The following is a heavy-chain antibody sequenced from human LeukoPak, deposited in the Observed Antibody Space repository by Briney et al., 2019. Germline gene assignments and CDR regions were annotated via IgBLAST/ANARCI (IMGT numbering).Heavy chain of an antibody. CDR2: ISAYNGNT. J-gene: IGHJ3*02. V-gene: IGHV1-18*01. Sequence: ASVKVSCKASGYTFTSYGISWVRQAPGQGLEWMGWISAYNGNTNYAQKLQGRVTMTTDTSTSTAYMELRSLRSDDTAAYYCARDFLPHYYDSSGPVDAFDIWGQGTMVTVSS. D-gene: IGHD3-22*01. CDR1: GYTFTSYG. CDR3: ARDFLPHYYDSSGPVDAFDI.